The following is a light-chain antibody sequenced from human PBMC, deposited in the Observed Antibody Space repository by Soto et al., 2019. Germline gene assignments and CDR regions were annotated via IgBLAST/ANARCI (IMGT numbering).Light chain of an antibody. V-gene: IGLV1-40*01. CDR3: QSYDRSLSASV. CDR1: SSNIGAHYD. CDR2: GNS. J-gene: IGLJ2*01. Sequence: QPVLTQPPSVSGAPGQRVTISCTGSSSNIGAHYDVHWYQQLPGTAPKLLIYGNSNRPSGVPDRFSGSKSDTSASLAITGLQAEDEADYYCQSYDRSLSASVFGGGTKLTVL.